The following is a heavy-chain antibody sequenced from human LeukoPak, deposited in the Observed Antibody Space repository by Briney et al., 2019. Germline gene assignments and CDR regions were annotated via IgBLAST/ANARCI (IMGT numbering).Heavy chain of an antibody. CDR3: ARGRFLELYKGYFDY. CDR2: MNPNSGNT. D-gene: IGHD3-3*01. CDR1: GYTFTNYD. J-gene: IGHJ4*02. V-gene: IGHV1-8*01. Sequence: ASVKVSCKASGYTFTNYDINWVRQATGQGLEWMGWMNPNSGNTGYAQKFQGRVTITRNTSISTAYMELSSLRSEDTAVYYCARGRFLELYKGYFDYWGQGTLVTVSS.